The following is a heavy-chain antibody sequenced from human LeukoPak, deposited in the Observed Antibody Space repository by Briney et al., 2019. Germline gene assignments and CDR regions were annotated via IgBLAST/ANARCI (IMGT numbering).Heavy chain of an antibody. CDR3: AKESFQGSHPYYYDSSGYPRH. D-gene: IGHD3-22*01. J-gene: IGHJ4*02. CDR2: ISDSGGST. Sequence: GGSLRLSCAASGVTFSNFGLHWVRQAPGKGLEWVSAISDSGGSTYYADSVKGRFTISRDNSKNTVDLQMNSLRAEDTAVYYCAKESFQGSHPYYYDSSGYPRHWGQGTLVTVSS. V-gene: IGHV3-23*01. CDR1: GVTFSNFG.